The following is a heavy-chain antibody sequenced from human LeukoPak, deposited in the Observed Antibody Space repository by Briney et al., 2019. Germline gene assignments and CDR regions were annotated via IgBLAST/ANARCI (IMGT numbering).Heavy chain of an antibody. CDR2: IYYSGST. CDR1: GGSISSSSYY. V-gene: IGHV4-39*01. Sequence: SETLSLTCTVSGGSISSSSYYWGWIRQPPGKGLEWIGSIYYSGSTYYNPSLKSRVTISVDTSKNQFSLKLSSVTAADTAVYYCARHRGEAARPFSSSWYYSPWFDYWGQGTLVTVSS. CDR3: ARHRGEAARPFSSSWYYSPWFDY. D-gene: IGHD6-13*01. J-gene: IGHJ4*02.